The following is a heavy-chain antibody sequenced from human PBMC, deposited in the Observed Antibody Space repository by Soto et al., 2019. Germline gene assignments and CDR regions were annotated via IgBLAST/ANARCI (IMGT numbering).Heavy chain of an antibody. J-gene: IGHJ6*03. Sequence: SLRLSCAASGFTFSGSAMHWVRQASGKGLEWVGRIRSKANSYATAYAASVKGRFTISRDDSKNTAYLQMNSLKTEDTAVYYCTGTIFGVEGYYYYMDVWGKGTTVTVSS. CDR3: TGTIFGVEGYYYYMDV. D-gene: IGHD3-3*01. CDR2: IRSKANSYAT. V-gene: IGHV3-73*01. CDR1: GFTFSGSA.